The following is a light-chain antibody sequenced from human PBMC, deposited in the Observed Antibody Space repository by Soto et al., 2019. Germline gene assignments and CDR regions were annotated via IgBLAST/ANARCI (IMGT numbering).Light chain of an antibody. J-gene: IGKJ1*01. CDR1: QNISPW. CDR2: GAY. V-gene: IGKV1-5*01. Sequence: DIQMTQSPSTLFASVGDRVTIACRASQNISPWLAWYQQKPGKAPKLLIYGAYSLEGGVPSRFRGSGSGRDFTLTISSLLPDDFATYYCQQYSNSVTFGQGPKVEIK. CDR3: QQYSNSVT.